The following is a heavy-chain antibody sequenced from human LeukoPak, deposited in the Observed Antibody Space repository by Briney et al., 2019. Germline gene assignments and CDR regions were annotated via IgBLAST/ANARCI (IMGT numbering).Heavy chain of an antibody. CDR3: AKAPSWTGNYYYYGMDV. V-gene: IGHV3-9*01. D-gene: IGHD3/OR15-3a*01. CDR2: ISWNSGSI. Sequence: GRSLRLSCAASGFTFDDYAMHWVRQAPGKGLEWVSGISWNSGSIGYADSVKGRFTISRDNAKNSLYLQMNSLRAEDTALYYCAKAPSWTGNYYYYGMDVWGQGTTVTVSS. CDR1: GFTFDDYA. J-gene: IGHJ6*02.